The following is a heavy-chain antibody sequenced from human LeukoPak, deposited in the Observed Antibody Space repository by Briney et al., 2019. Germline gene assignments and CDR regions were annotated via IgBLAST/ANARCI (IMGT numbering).Heavy chain of an antibody. J-gene: IGHJ6*02. CDR2: ISSSSSYI. V-gene: IGHV3-21*01. Sequence: GGSLRLSCAASGFTFSSYSTNWVRQAPGKGLEWVSSISSSSSYIYYADSVEGRFTISRDNAKNSLYLQMNSLRAEDTAVYYCAVERGELTVTWGMDVWGQGTTVTVSS. CDR1: GFTFSSYS. D-gene: IGHD4-17*01. CDR3: AVERGELTVTWGMDV.